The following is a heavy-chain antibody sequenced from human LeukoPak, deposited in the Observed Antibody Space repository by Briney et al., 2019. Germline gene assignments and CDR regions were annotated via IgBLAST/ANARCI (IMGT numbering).Heavy chain of an antibody. V-gene: IGHV1-8*01. D-gene: IGHD2-15*01. CDR3: ARAPDCSGGSCYLWFDP. J-gene: IGHJ5*02. CDR1: GYTFNSYD. CDR2: MNPNSGNT. Sequence: ASVKVSCKASGYTFNSYDINWVRQATGQGLEWMGWMNPNSGNTGYAQKFQGRVTMTRNTSISTAYMEVSSLRSDDTAVYYCARAPDCSGGSCYLWFDPWGQGTLVTVSS.